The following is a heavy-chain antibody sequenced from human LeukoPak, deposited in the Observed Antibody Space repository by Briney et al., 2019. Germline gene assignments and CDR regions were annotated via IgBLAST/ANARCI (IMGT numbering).Heavy chain of an antibody. Sequence: SETLSLTCTVSGGSISSSSYYWGWLRQPPGKGLEWVGTFYYSGSTYYNASLKSRITMSVDTSKNQFSLKLSSVTAADTAVYYCARLSKPGSFDYWGQGALVTVSS. CDR3: ARLSKPGSFDY. CDR2: FYYSGST. CDR1: GGSISSSSYY. V-gene: IGHV4-39*01. J-gene: IGHJ4*02. D-gene: IGHD1-14*01.